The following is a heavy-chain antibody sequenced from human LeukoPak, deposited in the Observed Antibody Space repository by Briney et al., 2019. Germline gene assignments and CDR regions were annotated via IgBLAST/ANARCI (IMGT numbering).Heavy chain of an antibody. Sequence: PGGSLRLSCAASGSTFSTYWMAWVRQAPGKGPEWVANIRQDGGEKYYVDSVKGRFTISRDNAQNSLYLHINSLGAEDTAVYYCARHREGTTQVGLFNYWGQGTLVTVSS. D-gene: IGHD2-2*01. CDR3: ARHREGTTQVGLFNY. V-gene: IGHV3-7*01. J-gene: IGHJ4*02. CDR1: GSTFSTYW. CDR2: IRQDGGEK.